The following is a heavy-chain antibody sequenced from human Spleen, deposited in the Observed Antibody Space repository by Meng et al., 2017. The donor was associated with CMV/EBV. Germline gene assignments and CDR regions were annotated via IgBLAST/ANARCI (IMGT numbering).Heavy chain of an antibody. V-gene: IGHV1-69*05. CDR2: ITPLFGTV. CDR1: FRSYG. CDR3: ARVPLGGYCRTTACHALDI. Sequence: FRSYGLSWVRQAPGQGLVWVGGITPLFGTVNYAQRLQGRVTITTDESTGTAYMELRSLRSEDTAVYYCARVPLGGYCRTTACHALDIWGQGTMVTVSS. J-gene: IGHJ3*02. D-gene: IGHD2-2*01.